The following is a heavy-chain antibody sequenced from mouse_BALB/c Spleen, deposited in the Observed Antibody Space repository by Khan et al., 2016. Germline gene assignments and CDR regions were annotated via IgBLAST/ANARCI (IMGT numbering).Heavy chain of an antibody. CDR3: ASYDTYVGSWWYCDV. J-gene: IGHJ1*01. CDR2: IHYSGST. CDR1: GYSITSGYS. Sequence: EVQLQESGPDLVKPSQSLSLTCTVTGYSITSGYSWHWIRQFPGNKLEWMGYIHYSGSTNYTPSLKSRISITRDKSKNQFFLQLNSGTTEDTATCNCASYDTYVGSWWYCDVWGAGTTVTVSS. D-gene: IGHD2-3*01. V-gene: IGHV3-1*02.